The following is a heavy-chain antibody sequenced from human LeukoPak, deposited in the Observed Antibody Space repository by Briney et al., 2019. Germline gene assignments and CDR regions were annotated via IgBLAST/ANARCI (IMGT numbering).Heavy chain of an antibody. CDR2: ISRSGGST. V-gene: IGHV3-23*01. CDR1: GFTFSSYA. Sequence: GGSLRLSCAASGFTFSSYAMSWVRQAPGKGLEWVSAISRSGGSTYYADSVKGRFTISRDNSKNTLYLQMNSLRAEHTAVYYCANARGRCDYWGQGTLVTVSS. J-gene: IGHJ4*02. CDR3: ANARGRCDY.